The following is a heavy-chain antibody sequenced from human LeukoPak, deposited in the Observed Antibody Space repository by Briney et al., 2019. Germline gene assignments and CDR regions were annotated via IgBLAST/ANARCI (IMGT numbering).Heavy chain of an antibody. D-gene: IGHD1-14*01. J-gene: IGHJ4*02. CDR1: GDPISVGGYL. CDR3: AREVVPG. CDR2: IYHSGST. Sequence: SETLSLTCALSGDPISVGGYLWRSIRQPPAKGLEWIGYIYHSGSTHYNPSLKSRHPLSVHKSKDQFSLELSAGTAAGTAVFCCAREVVPGWGQGTLVTVSS. V-gene: IGHV4-30-2*01.